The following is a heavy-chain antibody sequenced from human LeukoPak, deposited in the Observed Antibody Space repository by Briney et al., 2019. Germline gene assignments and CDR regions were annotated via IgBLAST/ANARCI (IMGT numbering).Heavy chain of an antibody. Sequence: ASVKVSCKASGYTFTSYGITWVRQAPGQGLEWMGWISAHNGNTNYPQKLQGRVTMTTDTSTSTAYMELRSLRSDDTAVYYCARRGSGYGYDYWGQGTLVTVSS. V-gene: IGHV1-18*01. CDR2: ISAHNGNT. J-gene: IGHJ4*02. CDR3: ARRGSGYGYDY. CDR1: GYTFTSYG. D-gene: IGHD5-18*01.